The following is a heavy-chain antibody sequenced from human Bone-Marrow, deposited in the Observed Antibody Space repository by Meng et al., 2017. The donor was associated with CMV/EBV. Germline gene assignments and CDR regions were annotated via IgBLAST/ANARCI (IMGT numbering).Heavy chain of an antibody. V-gene: IGHV3-21*01. CDR2: ISSSSSYI. CDR1: GFTFSSYS. J-gene: IGHJ4*02. CDR3: AKGALAAAGLIDY. D-gene: IGHD6-13*01. Sequence: GGSLRLSCAASGFTFSSYSMNWVRQAPGKGLEWVSSISSSSSYIYYADSVKGRFTISRDNAKNSLYLQMNSLRAEDTAVYYCAKGALAAAGLIDYWGQGTLVTVSS.